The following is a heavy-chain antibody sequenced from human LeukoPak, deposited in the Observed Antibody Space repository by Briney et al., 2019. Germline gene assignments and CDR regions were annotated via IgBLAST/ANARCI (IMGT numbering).Heavy chain of an antibody. D-gene: IGHD1-1*01. CDR1: GYTFTSYF. V-gene: IGHV1-2*06. J-gene: IGHJ4*02. CDR3: AREFNINWPFDY. Sequence: GASVKVSCKAPGYTFTSYFMHWVRQAHGQGHEWMGRMNTNSGGRDYAKKFQGRVTMTRDTSINKDYMELSRLRSEDTAAYYYAREFNINWPFDYWGQGTLVTVSS. CDR2: MNTNSGGR.